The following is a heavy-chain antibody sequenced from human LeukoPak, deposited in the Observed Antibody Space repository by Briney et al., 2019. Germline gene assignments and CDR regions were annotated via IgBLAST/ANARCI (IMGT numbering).Heavy chain of an antibody. CDR3: ATWPVVTGVMNYGMDV. V-gene: IGHV3-30*04. Sequence: PGGSLRLSCAASGFTFSSYAMHWVRQAPGKGLEWVAVISYDGSNKYYADSVKGRFTISRDNSKNTLYLQMNSLRAEDTAVYYCATWPVVTGVMNYGMDVWGQGTTVTVSS. D-gene: IGHD4-23*01. CDR2: ISYDGSNK. J-gene: IGHJ6*02. CDR1: GFTFSSYA.